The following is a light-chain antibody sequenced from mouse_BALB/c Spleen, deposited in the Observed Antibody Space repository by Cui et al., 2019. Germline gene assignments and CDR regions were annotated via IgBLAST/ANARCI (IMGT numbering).Light chain of an antibody. CDR2: NTS. CDR1: KEIINY. V-gene: IGKV10-96*01. CDR3: QQWNRFPRT. J-gene: IGKJ1*01. Sequence: DIHMTQTTSTLSASLGYRVTISCRTSKEIINYINWYQQKPDGTVKLLIYNTSRLHSGVPSRFSGSGSGTDYSLTISNVEEEDAANYYCQQWNRFPRTFGGGTKLEIK.